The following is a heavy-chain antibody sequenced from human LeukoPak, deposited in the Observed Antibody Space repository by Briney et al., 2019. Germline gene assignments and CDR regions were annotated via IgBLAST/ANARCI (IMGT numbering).Heavy chain of an antibody. CDR1: GCSISSYY. V-gene: IGHV4-4*07. Sequence: SETLSLTCTVSGCSISSYYWSWIRQPAGKGLEWIGRIYTSGSTNYNPSLKSRVTMSVDTSKNQFSLKLSSVTAADTAVYYCARGRGITMVRGVINYFDYWGQGTLVTVSS. D-gene: IGHD3-10*01. CDR2: IYTSGST. J-gene: IGHJ4*02. CDR3: ARGRGITMVRGVINYFDY.